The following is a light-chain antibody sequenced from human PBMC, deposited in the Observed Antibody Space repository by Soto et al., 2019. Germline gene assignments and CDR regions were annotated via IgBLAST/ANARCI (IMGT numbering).Light chain of an antibody. J-gene: IGLJ1*01. V-gene: IGLV3-1*01. CDR1: KLGDKY. Sequence: SYELTQPPSVSVSPGQTASITCSGDKLGDKYACWYQQKPGQSPVLVIYQDSKRPSGIPERFSGSNSGNTATLTISGTQAMDEADYYCQAWDSSTLGYVFRTGTKVTVL. CDR3: QAWDSSTLGYV. CDR2: QDS.